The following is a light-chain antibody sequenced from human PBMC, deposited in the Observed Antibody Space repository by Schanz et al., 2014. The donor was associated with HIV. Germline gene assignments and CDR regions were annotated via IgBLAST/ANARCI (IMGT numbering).Light chain of an antibody. CDR3: QQRSTWPYT. V-gene: IGKV3-11*01. CDR2: GAS. Sequence: EIVLTQSPGTLSLSPGDRATLSCRASQSVSSYLAWYQQKPGQAPRLLIFGASNRATGIPDRFSGSGSGTDFTLIISKLEPEDFAVYYCQQRSTWPYTFGQGTKLEIK. CDR1: QSVSSY. J-gene: IGKJ2*01.